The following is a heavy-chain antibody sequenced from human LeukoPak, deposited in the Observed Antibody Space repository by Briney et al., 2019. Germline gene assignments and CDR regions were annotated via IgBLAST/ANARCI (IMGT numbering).Heavy chain of an antibody. J-gene: IGHJ4*02. V-gene: IGHV4-34*01. CDR3: ARSLWFGELFGY. CDR2: INHSGST. CDR1: GGSFSGYY. Sequence: SETLSLTCAVYGGSFSGYYWSWIRHPPGKGLELIGEINHSGSTNYNPSLKSRVTISVDTSKNQFSLKLSSVTAADTAVYYCARSLWFGELFGYWGQGTLVTVSS. D-gene: IGHD3-10*01.